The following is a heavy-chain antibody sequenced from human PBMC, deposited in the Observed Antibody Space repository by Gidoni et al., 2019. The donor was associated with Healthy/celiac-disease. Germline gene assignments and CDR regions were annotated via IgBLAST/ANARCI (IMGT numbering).Heavy chain of an antibody. J-gene: IGHJ3*02. D-gene: IGHD1-1*01. Sequence: QVQLLVSGGVFVQPGMSLRLSCTSARSPFSSYAMHWVRQDLCQGLEWVEVISYGGRNKYYADYVRGRVTISRDNSKNKLYLQMKSLRAEDTGVYYCARDSRSYRSNSAFDIWGQGKMVTVSS. CDR2: ISYGGRNK. CDR1: RSPFSSYA. V-gene: IGHV3-30*04. CDR3: ARDSRSYRSNSAFDI.